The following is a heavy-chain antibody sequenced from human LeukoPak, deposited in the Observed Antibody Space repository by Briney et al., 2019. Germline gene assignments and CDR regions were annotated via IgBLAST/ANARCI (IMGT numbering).Heavy chain of an antibody. Sequence: PSETLSLTCTVSGGSISSGSYYWNWIRQPAGKGLEWIGRIYTSGSTNYNPSLKSRVTISVDTSKNQFSLKLSSVTAADTAVYFCARVTREAARYWYFDLWGRGTLVTASS. CDR3: ARVTREAARYWYFDL. D-gene: IGHD6-6*01. V-gene: IGHV4-61*02. CDR2: IYTSGST. J-gene: IGHJ2*01. CDR1: GGSISSGSYY.